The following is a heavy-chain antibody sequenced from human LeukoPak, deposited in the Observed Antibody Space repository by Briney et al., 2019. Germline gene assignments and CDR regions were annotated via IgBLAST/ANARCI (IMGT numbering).Heavy chain of an antibody. CDR3: ARVPQVHAFDI. Sequence: SETLSLTCTVSGGSISSSSYYWGWIRQPPGKGLEWIGSIYYSGSTYYNPSLKSRVTISVDTSKNQFSLKLSSVTAADTAVYYCARVPQVHAFDIWGQGTMVTVSS. V-gene: IGHV4-39*07. J-gene: IGHJ3*02. CDR1: GGSISSSSYY. CDR2: IYYSGST.